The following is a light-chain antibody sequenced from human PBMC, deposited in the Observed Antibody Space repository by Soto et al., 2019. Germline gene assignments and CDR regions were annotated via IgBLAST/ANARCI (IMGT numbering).Light chain of an antibody. Sequence: DIHLTQSPSSLSASVGDRVTITCRASQKFSNYLNWYQQKPGKAPNLLINGASSLQSGVPSRFSGSGSGTDFTLIISSLHPEDSATYYCQQSYTTPHTFGQGTKLEIK. CDR3: QQSYTTPHT. CDR2: GAS. CDR1: QKFSNY. J-gene: IGKJ2*01. V-gene: IGKV1-39*01.